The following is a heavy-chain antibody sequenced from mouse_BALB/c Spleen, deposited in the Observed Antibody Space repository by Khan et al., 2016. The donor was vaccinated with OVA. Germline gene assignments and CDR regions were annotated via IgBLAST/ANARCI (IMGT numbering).Heavy chain of an antibody. V-gene: IGHV5-6-3*01. D-gene: IGHD1-1*01. CDR1: GFTFSSYG. CDR2: INSNGGST. J-gene: IGHJ4*01. Sequence: EVELVESGGGLMQPGGSLKLSCAASGFTFSSYGMSWVRQTPDKRLELVASINSNGGSTYYPDSVKGRFTISRDTAKNTLYLQMNSLKSEDTAMYYCARDPYYYGSKYAMDYWGQGTSVTVSS. CDR3: ARDPYYYGSKYAMDY.